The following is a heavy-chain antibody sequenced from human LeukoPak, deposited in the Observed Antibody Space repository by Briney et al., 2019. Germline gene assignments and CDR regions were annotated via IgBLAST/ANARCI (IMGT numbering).Heavy chain of an antibody. Sequence: GGSLRLSCVASGLPIADFAMHWVRQAPGKGLEWVSLISGDGVSTFYADSVKGRFSISRDNSKNSLSLEMNSLRTEDTAMYYCARESGKFDYWGQGTLVTVSS. CDR1: GLPIADFA. CDR2: ISGDGVST. CDR3: ARESGKFDY. V-gene: IGHV3-43*02. J-gene: IGHJ4*02.